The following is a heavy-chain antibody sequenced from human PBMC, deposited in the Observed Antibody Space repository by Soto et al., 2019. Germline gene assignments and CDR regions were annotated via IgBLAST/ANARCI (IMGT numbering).Heavy chain of an antibody. CDR1: GYTFTGYY. J-gene: IGHJ4*02. Sequence: QVELVQSGAEVKKPGASVKVSCKPSGYTFTGYYMHWVRQAPGQGLEWMGRINPKSGGTDYAQKFQGRVTMTRDTSITTGYMELSRLTYDDTAVYSCARDLSGGSLDYWGQGTLVTVSS. CDR2: INPKSGGT. CDR3: ARDLSGGSLDY. V-gene: IGHV1-2*02. D-gene: IGHD1-26*01.